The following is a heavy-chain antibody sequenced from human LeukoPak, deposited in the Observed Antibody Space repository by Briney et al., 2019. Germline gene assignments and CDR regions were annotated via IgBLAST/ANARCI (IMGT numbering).Heavy chain of an antibody. V-gene: IGHV3-30*04. CDR3: ARSRGSYYAGPFDY. J-gene: IGHJ4*02. D-gene: IGHD1-26*01. CDR2: ISYDGSNK. Sequence: PGGSLRLSCAASGFTFSSYAMHWVRQAPGKGLEWVAVISYDGSNKYYADSVKGRFTISRDNSKNTLYLQMNSLRAEDTAVYYCARSRGSYYAGPFDYWGQGTLVTVSS. CDR1: GFTFSSYA.